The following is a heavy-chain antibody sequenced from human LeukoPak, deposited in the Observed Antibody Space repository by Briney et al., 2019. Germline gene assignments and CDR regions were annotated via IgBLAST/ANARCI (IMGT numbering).Heavy chain of an antibody. J-gene: IGHJ4*02. CDR2: ISGSGGST. CDR3: ARGRVVVTAQFRAGIDF. Sequence: GGTLRLSCAASGFTFSSYGMSWVRQAPGKGLEWVSAISGSGGSTYYADSVKGRFTISRDNSKNTPYLQMNSLRAEDTAVYYCARGRVVVTAQFRAGIDFWGQGTLVTVSS. CDR1: GFTFSSYG. D-gene: IGHD2-21*02. V-gene: IGHV3-23*01.